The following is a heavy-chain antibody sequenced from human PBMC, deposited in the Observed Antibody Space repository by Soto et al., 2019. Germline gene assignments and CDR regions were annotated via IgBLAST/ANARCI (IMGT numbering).Heavy chain of an antibody. Sequence: GSQRLSCAASGFTFSSFAMSWVLQAPGKGLEWVSGISGSGGSTYYAGSVKGRFTISRDNSKNTLYLQMNSLRAEDTALYYCAKGLYSVYGPFDYWGQGTLVTVSS. CDR1: GFTFSSFA. CDR3: AKGLYSVYGPFDY. J-gene: IGHJ4*02. CDR2: ISGSGGST. D-gene: IGHD5-12*01. V-gene: IGHV3-23*01.